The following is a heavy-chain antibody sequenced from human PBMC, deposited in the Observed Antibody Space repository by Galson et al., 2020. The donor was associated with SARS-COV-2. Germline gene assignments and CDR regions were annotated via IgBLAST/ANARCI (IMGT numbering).Heavy chain of an antibody. CDR2: IWYDGSNK. V-gene: IGHV3-33*01. Sequence: TGGSLRLSCAASGFTFSSYGMHWVRQAPGKGLEWVAVIWYDGSNKYYADSVTGRFTISRDNSKNTLYLQMNSLRAEDTAVYYCARDQLDGYNFPFDYWGQGSLVTVSS. D-gene: IGHD5-12*01. J-gene: IGHJ4*02. CDR1: GFTFSSYG. CDR3: ARDQLDGYNFPFDY.